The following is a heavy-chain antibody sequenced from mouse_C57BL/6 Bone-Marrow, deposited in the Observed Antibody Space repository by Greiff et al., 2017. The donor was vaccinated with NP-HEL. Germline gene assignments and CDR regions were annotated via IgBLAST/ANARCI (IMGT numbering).Heavy chain of an antibody. CDR2: RRNYDNDYTT. CDR3: ARDERGYLFAC. D-gene: IGHD2-3*01. V-gene: IGHV7-1*01. J-gene: IGHJ3*01. Sequence: EVKLLESGGGLVQPGRSLRLSCATSGFSFSDFYMEWVRQAPGKGLEWIAARRNYDNDYTTEHSASVKGTFIVSRDTSQSILYLQVNALRADDTSIYYWARDERGYLFACWGQWTLVTVAS. CDR1: GFSFSDFY.